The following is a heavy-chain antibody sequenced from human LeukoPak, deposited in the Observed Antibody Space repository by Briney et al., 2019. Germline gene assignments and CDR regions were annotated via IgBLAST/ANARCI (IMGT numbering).Heavy chain of an antibody. V-gene: IGHV3-33*05. CDR2: ILYDGSNK. J-gene: IGHJ4*02. CDR1: GFTFSSYG. D-gene: IGHD2-21*02. Sequence: GRSLRLSCEASGFTFSSYGMHWVRQAPGKGLEWVAVILYDGSNKYYADSVKGRFSISRDNSKNTLYLQMNSLRAEDTAVYYCARTVGGDCYYDYWGQGTLVTVSS. CDR3: ARTVGGDCYYDY.